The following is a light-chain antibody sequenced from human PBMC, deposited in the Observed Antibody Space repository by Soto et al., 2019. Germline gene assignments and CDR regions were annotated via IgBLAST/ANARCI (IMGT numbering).Light chain of an antibody. Sequence: IVLSQSPAAVSLSQGERATLSCRASQSVSSSLAWYQQKPGQAPRLLIYDASNRVTGIPARFSGSGSGTDFTLTISTLEPEDFAVYYCQQYGSSPITFGQGTRLEI. CDR2: DAS. V-gene: IGKV3-20*01. CDR3: QQYGSSPIT. CDR1: QSVSSS. J-gene: IGKJ5*01.